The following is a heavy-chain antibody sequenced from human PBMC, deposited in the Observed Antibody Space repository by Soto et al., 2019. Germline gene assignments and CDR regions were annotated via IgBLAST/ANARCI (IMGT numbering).Heavy chain of an antibody. CDR3: ARSRTISATNTWFDP. V-gene: IGHV4-31*03. J-gene: IGHJ5*02. D-gene: IGHD1-1*01. CDR1: GGSISSGGYY. Sequence: SETLSLTCTVSGGSISSGGYYWSWIRQHPGKGLEWIGYIYYSGSTYYNPSLKSRVTISVDTSKNQFSLKLSSVTAADTAVYFCARSRTISATNTWFDPWGQGTLVTVSS. CDR2: IYYSGST.